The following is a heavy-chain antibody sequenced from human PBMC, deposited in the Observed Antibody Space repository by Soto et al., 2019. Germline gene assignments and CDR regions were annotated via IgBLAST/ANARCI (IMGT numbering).Heavy chain of an antibody. D-gene: IGHD6-25*01. J-gene: IGHJ4*02. Sequence: QEQVVQSGPAMKEPGSSVKVSCRASGIMSSGYGFSWVRQAPGQGLEWVGMINPILDSTHYAQNLQGRVSLSVDKSTDKAYLEVTSLRLEDTAIYFCSTMKRARLDSWGRGTVVTVSS. V-gene: IGHV1-69*09. CDR1: GIMSSGYG. CDR3: STMKRARLDS. CDR2: INPILDST.